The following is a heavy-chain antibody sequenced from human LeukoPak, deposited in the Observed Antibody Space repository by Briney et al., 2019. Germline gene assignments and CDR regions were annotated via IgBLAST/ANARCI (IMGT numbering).Heavy chain of an antibody. J-gene: IGHJ2*01. D-gene: IGHD4-17*01. V-gene: IGHV3-23*01. CDR1: GFTFSNYA. CDR2: ISGSGAYT. Sequence: LPGGSLRLSCAASGFTFSNYAMSWVCQAPGKGLEWVSAISGSGAYTYYADSVKGRFTISRDGSRNTLFLQMNSLSAEDTAIYYCAKEATVTTDWYFDLWGRGTLVTVSS. CDR3: AKEATVTTDWYFDL.